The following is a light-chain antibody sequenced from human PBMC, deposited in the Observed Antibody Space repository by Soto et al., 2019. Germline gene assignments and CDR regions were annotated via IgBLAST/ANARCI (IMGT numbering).Light chain of an antibody. Sequence: EIVLTQSPGTLSLSPGERATLSCRASQSVSSTYLIWYQQKPGQAPRLLIYGASSRATGVPDRFSGGGSGTDFTLTISRLEPEDFATYYCQQYNSYSPTFGQGTRVEIK. CDR2: GAS. CDR1: QSVSSTY. V-gene: IGKV3-20*01. J-gene: IGKJ1*01. CDR3: QQYNSYSPT.